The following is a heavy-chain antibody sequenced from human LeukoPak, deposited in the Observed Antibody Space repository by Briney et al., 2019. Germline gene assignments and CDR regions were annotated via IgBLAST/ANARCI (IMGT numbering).Heavy chain of an antibody. V-gene: IGHV4-38-2*01. J-gene: IGHJ4*02. D-gene: IGHD2-15*01. Sequence: SETLSLTCAVSGYSISSGYYWGWIRQPPGKGLEWIGSIYHSGSTYYNPSLKSRVTISVDTSKNQFSLKLSSVTAADTAVYYCASGGAVVVAATHFVYWGQGTLVTVSS. CDR2: IYHSGST. CDR1: GYSISSGYY. CDR3: ASGGAVVVAATHFVY.